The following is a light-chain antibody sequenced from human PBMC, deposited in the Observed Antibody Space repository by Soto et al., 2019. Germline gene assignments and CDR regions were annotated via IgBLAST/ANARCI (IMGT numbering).Light chain of an antibody. CDR3: QQYDNSPLT. V-gene: IGKV3-20*01. CDR1: QSISGSY. CDR2: GVS. J-gene: IGKJ4*01. Sequence: EIVLTQYPGTLSLSPGERATLSCTASQSISGSYLAWYQQKPGQAPRVVIYGVSRRATGIPDRFSGSGSGTDFTLTISRLEPEDFAVYYCQQYDNSPLTFGGGTKVDI.